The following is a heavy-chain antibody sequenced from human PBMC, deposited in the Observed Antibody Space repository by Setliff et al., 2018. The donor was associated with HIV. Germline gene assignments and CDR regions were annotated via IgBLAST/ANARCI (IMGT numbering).Heavy chain of an antibody. Sequence: PSETLSLTCTXSGGSISSSSYYWGWIRQPPGKGLEWIRMIFYTGNTYYNPSLKSRVTISVDTSKNQFSLKLGSVTAADTAVYYCARHSITLVVGVPERDDAFDIWGQGTMVTVSS. CDR1: GGSISSSSYY. D-gene: IGHD3-22*01. V-gene: IGHV4-39*01. CDR2: IFYTGNT. J-gene: IGHJ3*02. CDR3: ARHSITLVVGVPERDDAFDI.